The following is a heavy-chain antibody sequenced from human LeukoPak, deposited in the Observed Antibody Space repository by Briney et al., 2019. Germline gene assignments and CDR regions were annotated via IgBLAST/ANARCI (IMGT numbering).Heavy chain of an antibody. CDR2: IHYSGST. CDR1: SDSISSYY. Sequence: SETLSLTCTVSSDSISSYYWSWIRQPPGKGLEWIGYIHYSGSTNYNPSLKSRVTISVDTSKNQFFLKLSSVTAADTAVYYCARGRGGYSYADDAFDIWGQGTVVTVSS. V-gene: IGHV4-59*01. CDR3: ARGRGGYSYADDAFDI. D-gene: IGHD5-18*01. J-gene: IGHJ3*02.